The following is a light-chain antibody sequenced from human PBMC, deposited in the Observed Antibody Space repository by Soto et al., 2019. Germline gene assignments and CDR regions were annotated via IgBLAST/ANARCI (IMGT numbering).Light chain of an antibody. V-gene: IGKV1-5*01. J-gene: IGKJ1*01. CDR3: QHYDSYSLWT. CDR2: DAS. CDR1: QNIGSS. Sequence: DIQMTQSPSTLSASVGERVIITCRASQNIGSSLAWYQQRPGRAPKLLIYDASDLRSGVPSRFSGSGSGTEFTLTISCLQSDDFATYYCQHYDSYSLWTFGQGTRV.